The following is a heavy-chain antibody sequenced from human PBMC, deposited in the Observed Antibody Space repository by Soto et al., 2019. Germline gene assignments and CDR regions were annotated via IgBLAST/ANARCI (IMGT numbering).Heavy chain of an antibody. CDR2: TYYRSKWYN. J-gene: IGHJ5*02. V-gene: IGHV6-1*01. CDR1: GDSVSSNSAA. Sequence: SQALSLTCAISGDSVSSNSAAWNCIRQSPSRGLEWLGRTYYRSKWYNDYAVSVKSRITINPDTSKNQFSLQLNSVTPEDTAVYYCAREEGAAEAAPGGWFDPWGQGTLVTVSS. CDR3: AREEGAAEAAPGGWFDP. D-gene: IGHD6-13*01.